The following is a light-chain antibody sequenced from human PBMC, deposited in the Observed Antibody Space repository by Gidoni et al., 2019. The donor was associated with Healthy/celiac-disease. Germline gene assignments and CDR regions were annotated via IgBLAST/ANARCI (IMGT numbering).Light chain of an antibody. CDR2: AAS. Sequence: DIQMTQSPSSLSASVGDRVTIPCRASQSISSYLNWYQKKPGEAPKLLIYAASSLQSGVPSRFSGSGSGTDFTLTISSLQPEDFATYYCQQSYSTPLTFGGGTKVEIK. J-gene: IGKJ4*01. CDR1: QSISSY. V-gene: IGKV1-39*01. CDR3: QQSYSTPLT.